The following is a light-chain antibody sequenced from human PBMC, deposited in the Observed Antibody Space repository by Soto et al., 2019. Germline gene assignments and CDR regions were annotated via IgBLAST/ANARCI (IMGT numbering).Light chain of an antibody. J-gene: IGKJ1*01. CDR1: QTISNW. V-gene: IGKV1-5*01. Sequence: DIQMTQSPSTLSASVGDRVTITWRASQTISNWLAWYQQKPGKAPKLLIYDASSLESGVPSRFSGSGSGTEFTLTISSLQPDDFATYYCQQYETFSGTFGPGTKVDIK. CDR3: QQYETFSGT. CDR2: DAS.